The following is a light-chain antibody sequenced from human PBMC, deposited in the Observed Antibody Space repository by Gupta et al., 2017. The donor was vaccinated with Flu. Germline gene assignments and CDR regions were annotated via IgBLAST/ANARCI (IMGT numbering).Light chain of an antibody. CDR1: SSNIGKYP. CDR2: DNT. V-gene: IGLV1-51*01. J-gene: IGLJ2*01. Sequence: QSVLTQPSSVSAAPGHKVTISCSGRSSNIGKYPVSWFQQVPGTAPKLLIYDNTKRPSGIPDRFSGSKSDTSATLGITGLQTGDEADYDCETWDSSLSSVIFGGGTKLTV. CDR3: ETWDSSLSSVI.